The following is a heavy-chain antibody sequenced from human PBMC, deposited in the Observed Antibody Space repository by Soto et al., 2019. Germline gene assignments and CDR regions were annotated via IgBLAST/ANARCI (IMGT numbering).Heavy chain of an antibody. J-gene: IGHJ4*02. CDR2: IDPSDSYT. D-gene: IGHD6-19*01. V-gene: IGHV5-10-1*01. CDR3: AKDPIPVARSRPAF. CDR1: GYSFTSYW. Sequence: GESLKISCKGSGYSFTSYWISWVRQMPGKGLEWMGRIDPSDSYTNYSPSFQGHVTISADKSISTAYLQWSSLRGEDTAVYYCAKDPIPVARSRPAFWGQGTLVTVSS.